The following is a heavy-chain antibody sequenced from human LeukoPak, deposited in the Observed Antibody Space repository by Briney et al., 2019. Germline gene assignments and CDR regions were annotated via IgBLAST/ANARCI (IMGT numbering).Heavy chain of an antibody. Sequence: ASLRLSCAASGFTFSNYAMSWVRQAPGKGLEWVSAITGGGSGIYYADSMKSRFTISRDNSKNTLYLQINSLRAEDTAVYYCAKWGDYDVLTGYYVSNYWGQGTLVTVSS. D-gene: IGHD3-9*01. J-gene: IGHJ4*02. CDR2: ITGGGSGI. CDR1: GFTFSNYA. CDR3: AKWGDYDVLTGYYVSNY. V-gene: IGHV3-23*01.